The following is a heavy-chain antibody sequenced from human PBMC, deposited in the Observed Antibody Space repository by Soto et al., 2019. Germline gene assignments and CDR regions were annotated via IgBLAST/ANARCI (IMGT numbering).Heavy chain of an antibody. D-gene: IGHD5-12*01. J-gene: IGHJ5*02. CDR1: GGSISSYY. Sequence: XETLSLTSTVSGGSISSYYWSWIRQPSGKGLEWIGRIYTSGSTNYNPSLKSRVTMSVDTSKNQFSLKLSSVTAADTAVYYCARDRLSWLATIKNNWFDPWGQGTLVTVPS. CDR2: IYTSGST. V-gene: IGHV4-4*07. CDR3: ARDRLSWLATIKNNWFDP.